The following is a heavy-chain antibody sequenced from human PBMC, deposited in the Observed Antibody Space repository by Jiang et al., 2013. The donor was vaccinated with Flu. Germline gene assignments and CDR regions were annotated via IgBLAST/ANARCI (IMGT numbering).Heavy chain of an antibody. Sequence: QLLESGGGLVQPGGSLRLSCAASGFTFSSYAMSWVRQAPGKGLEWVSAISGSGGSTYYADSVKGRFTISRDNSKNTLYLQMNSLRAEDTAVYYCAKDLLAGPARVRSVKQKGNELAYWGQGTLVTVSS. CDR2: ISGSGGST. V-gene: IGHV3-23*01. J-gene: IGHJ4*02. CDR3: AKDLLAGPARVRSVKQKGNELAY. D-gene: IGHD6-6*01. CDR1: GFTFSSYA.